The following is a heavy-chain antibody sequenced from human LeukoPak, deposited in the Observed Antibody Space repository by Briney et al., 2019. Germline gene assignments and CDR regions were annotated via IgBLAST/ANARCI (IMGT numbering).Heavy chain of an antibody. CDR2: ITSSGSTI. CDR3: ARSRRARHCPDFEY. CDR1: GFTFSDYY. Sequence: PGGSLRLSCAASGFTFSDYYMSWIRQAPGKGLDWVSYITSSGSTIYYADSVKGRFTISRDNAKNSLYLRMNSLRAEDTAVYYCARSRRARHCPDFEYWGQGTLVTVSS. V-gene: IGHV3-11*04. J-gene: IGHJ4*02.